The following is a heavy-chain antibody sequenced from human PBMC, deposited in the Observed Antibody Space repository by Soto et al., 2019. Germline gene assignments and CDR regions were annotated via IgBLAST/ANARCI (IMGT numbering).Heavy chain of an antibody. J-gene: IGHJ4*02. V-gene: IGHV1-18*01. CDR2: ISANNGNT. CDR3: ASDYGDYFLFTLHY. D-gene: IGHD4-17*01. CDR1: GYTFTSYG. Sequence: QVQLVQSGAEVKKPGASVKVSCKASGYTFTSYGISWVRQAPGQGLEWRGWISANNGNTNYAQKLQGRVTMTTDTAGSTAYMELRSLSSEDTAVYYCASDYGDYFLFTLHYWGQGTVVTVSS.